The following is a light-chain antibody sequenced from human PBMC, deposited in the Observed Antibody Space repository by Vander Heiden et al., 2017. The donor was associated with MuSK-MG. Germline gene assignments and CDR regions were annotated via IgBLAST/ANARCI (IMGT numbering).Light chain of an antibody. CDR3: QQLSNWPPGLT. Sequence: EIVLTQSPPTLSLSPGERATLPCRASQSVSSYLAWYQQKPGQAPRLLIYDASNRATGIPARFSGSGSGTDFTLTISSREPEDFAVYYCQQLSNWPPGLTFGGGTKVEIK. CDR1: QSVSSY. V-gene: IGKV3-11*01. J-gene: IGKJ4*01. CDR2: DAS.